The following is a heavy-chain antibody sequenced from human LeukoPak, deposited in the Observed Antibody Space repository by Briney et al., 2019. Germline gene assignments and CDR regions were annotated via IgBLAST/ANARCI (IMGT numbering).Heavy chain of an antibody. J-gene: IGHJ4*02. D-gene: IGHD3-10*01. V-gene: IGHV3-7*04. CDR2: IKQDGSEA. CDR3: TRDALFGSGRTHLDF. Sequence: GGSLRLSCAASEFTFNRYWMSWVRQAPGKGLQWVANIKQDGSEAHYVDSVKGRFTISRDSAKNSLSLQMNSLNVDGTGVYFCTRDALFGSGRTHLDFWSQGTLVSVSS. CDR1: EFTFNRYW.